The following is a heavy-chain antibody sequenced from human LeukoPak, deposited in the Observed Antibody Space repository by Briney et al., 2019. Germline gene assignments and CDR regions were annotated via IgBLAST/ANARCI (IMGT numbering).Heavy chain of an antibody. J-gene: IGHJ3*02. CDR1: GYTFTSYY. CDR2: INPSGGST. V-gene: IGHV1-46*01. D-gene: IGHD6-19*01. CDR3: AKRWYSSGWYDAFDI. Sequence: ASVKVSCKASGYTFTSYYMHWVRQAPGQGLEWMGIINPSGGSTSYAQKFQGRVTMTRDMSTSTVYMELSSLRSEDTAVYYCAKRWYSSGWYDAFDIWGQGTMVTVSS.